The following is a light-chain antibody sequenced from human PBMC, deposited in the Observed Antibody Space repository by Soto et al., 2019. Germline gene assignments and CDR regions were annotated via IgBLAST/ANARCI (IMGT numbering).Light chain of an antibody. CDR2: KDS. J-gene: IGLJ2*01. V-gene: IGLV3-25*03. CDR3: QSADSSGTYSVV. Sequence: SSELTQPPSVSVSPGQTARIACSGDALPKQYAYWYQQKPGQALVLVIYKDSEKPSGIPERFSGSSSGTTVTLTISGVQAEDEADYYCQSADSSGTYSVVFGGGTKVTVL. CDR1: ALPKQY.